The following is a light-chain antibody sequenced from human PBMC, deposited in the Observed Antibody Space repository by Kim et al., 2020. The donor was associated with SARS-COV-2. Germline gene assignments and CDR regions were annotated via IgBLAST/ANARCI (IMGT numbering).Light chain of an antibody. CDR1: SSNIGSKY. Sequence: GQRVTISCSGSSSNIGSKYVYWYQQLPGTATKLLIYRKNQRPSGVPDRFSGYKSGTSASLAISGRRSEDEADYYCAAWDDSLSGWVFGGGTKLTV. CDR3: AAWDDSLSGWV. CDR2: RKN. V-gene: IGLV1-47*01. J-gene: IGLJ3*02.